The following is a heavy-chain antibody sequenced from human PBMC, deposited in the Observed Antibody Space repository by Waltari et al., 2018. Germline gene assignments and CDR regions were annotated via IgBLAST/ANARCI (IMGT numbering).Heavy chain of an antibody. CDR1: GFTFSSYV. V-gene: IGHV3-23*01. J-gene: IGHJ4*02. CDR3: GRAAGIDF. Sequence: EVHLLESGGGLVQLGGSLRLSCAAAGFTFSSYVMHWVRQAPGKGLEWVSSISDAGGRIYYADSVKGRFTISRDNSKNTLFLQMNSLRADDTAVYYCGRAAGIDFWGQGTLVTVSS. CDR2: ISDAGGRI.